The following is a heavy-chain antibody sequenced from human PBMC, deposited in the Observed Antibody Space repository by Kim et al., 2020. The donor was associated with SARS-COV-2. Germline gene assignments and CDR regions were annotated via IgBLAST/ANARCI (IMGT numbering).Heavy chain of an antibody. V-gene: IGHV3-7*03. Sequence: GGSLRLSCAASGFTFSSYWMSWVRQAPGKGLEWVANIKEDGSVKQDVDSVKGRFTITRDNAKNSLYLQMNSRRADDTAVYYCARDGVLSYTSSWDYWGQGTLVTVSS. D-gene: IGHD6-13*01. CDR3: ARDGVLSYTSSWDY. CDR1: GFTFSSYW. CDR2: IKEDGSVK. J-gene: IGHJ4*02.